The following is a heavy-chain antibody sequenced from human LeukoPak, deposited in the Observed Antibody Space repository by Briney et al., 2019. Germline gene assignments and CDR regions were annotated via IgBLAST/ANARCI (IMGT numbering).Heavy chain of an antibody. V-gene: IGHV3-23*01. D-gene: IGHD2-2*01. J-gene: IGHJ5*02. CDR1: GFTFSTYA. Sequence: GGSLRLSCAASGFTFSTYAASWVRQAPGKGLEWVSAITGSGGSTYYADSVKGRFTISRDNSKNTLYLQMNSLRAEDTAVYYCTKGHYCSSLNCHWFDPWGQGTLVTVSS. CDR3: TKGHYCSSLNCHWFDP. CDR2: ITGSGGST.